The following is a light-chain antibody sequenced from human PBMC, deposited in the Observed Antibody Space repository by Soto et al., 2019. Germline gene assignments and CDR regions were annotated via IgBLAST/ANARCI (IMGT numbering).Light chain of an antibody. CDR2: SAS. CDR3: QKYNSAPQT. Sequence: DIEMTQSPSSLSASVGDRVTITCRASRGVSNYLAWYQQKPGRVPKLLIYSASTLQSGVPSRFSGSGSGTDFTLTISGLQPEDVATYYCQKYNSAPQTFGQGTKVEI. V-gene: IGKV1-27*01. J-gene: IGKJ1*01. CDR1: RGVSNY.